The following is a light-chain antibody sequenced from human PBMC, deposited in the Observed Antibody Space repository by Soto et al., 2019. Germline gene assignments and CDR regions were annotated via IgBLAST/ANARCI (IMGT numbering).Light chain of an antibody. J-gene: IGKJ4*01. V-gene: IGKV1-9*01. CDR2: SAS. Sequence: DIQLTQSPSFLSASVGDRVTITCRASQDISSHLAWYQQKPGKAPKLLIYSASTLQSGVPSRFRGSESVTEFTLKTSSLQPEDFATYYCLQFKSYPLTVGGGTKVDIK. CDR3: LQFKSYPLT. CDR1: QDISSH.